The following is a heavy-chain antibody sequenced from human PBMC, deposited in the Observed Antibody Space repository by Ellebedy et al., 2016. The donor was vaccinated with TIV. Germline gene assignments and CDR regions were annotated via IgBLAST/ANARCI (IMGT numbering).Heavy chain of an antibody. J-gene: IGHJ3*01. CDR2: IYASGST. Sequence: SETLSLTXAVPGGSISSGPYSWSWIRQPAGKGLECIGLIYASGSTSYNPSLKSRVTMSVDTSKNQVSLKLRSVTAADTAVYYCALTSAMTSFGGLTVTDAFDVWGPGTMVAVSS. V-gene: IGHV4-61*02. CDR1: GGSISSGPYS. CDR3: ALTSAMTSFGGLTVTDAFDV. D-gene: IGHD3-16*02.